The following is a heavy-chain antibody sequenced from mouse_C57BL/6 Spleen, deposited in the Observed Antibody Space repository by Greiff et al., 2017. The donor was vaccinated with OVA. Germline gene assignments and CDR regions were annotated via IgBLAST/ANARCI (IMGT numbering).Heavy chain of an antibody. J-gene: IGHJ4*01. CDR3: ARVRIYDGYYDYAMDY. CDR1: GYTFTGYW. D-gene: IGHD2-3*01. CDR2: ILPGSGST. V-gene: IGHV1-9*01. Sequence: QVQLKESGAELMKPGASVKLSCKATGYTFTGYWIEWVKQRPGHGLEWIGEILPGSGSTNYNEKFKGKATFTADTSSNTAYMQLSSLTTEDSAIYYCARVRIYDGYYDYAMDYWGQGTSVTVSS.